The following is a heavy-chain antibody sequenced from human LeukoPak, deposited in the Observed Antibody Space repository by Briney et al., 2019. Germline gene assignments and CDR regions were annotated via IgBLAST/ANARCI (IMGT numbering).Heavy chain of an antibody. CDR2: IWYDGSKK. CDR3: ARDIWDGHNSPDY. Sequence: GGSLRLSCGVSGFIFSDYGMHWVRQAPGKGLDWVAVIWYDGSKKYYADSVKGRFTISRDDSDNTLYLEMNNLRVEDTAIYYCARDIWDGHNSPDYWGQGTLVTVSS. V-gene: IGHV3-33*01. CDR1: GFIFSDYG. D-gene: IGHD5-24*01. J-gene: IGHJ4*02.